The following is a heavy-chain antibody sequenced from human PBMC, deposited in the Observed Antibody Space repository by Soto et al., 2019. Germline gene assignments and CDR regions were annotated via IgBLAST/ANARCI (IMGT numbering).Heavy chain of an antibody. CDR3: AKDIAPRGGSYRVPVDY. Sequence: QVQLVESGGGVVQPGRSLRLSCAASGFTFSSYGMHWVRQAPGKGLEWVAVISYDGSNKYYADSVKGRFTISRDNSKNTLYLQMNSLRAEDTALYYCAKDIAPRGGSYRVPVDYWGQGTLVTVSS. J-gene: IGHJ4*02. CDR2: ISYDGSNK. V-gene: IGHV3-30*18. CDR1: GFTFSSYG. D-gene: IGHD1-26*01.